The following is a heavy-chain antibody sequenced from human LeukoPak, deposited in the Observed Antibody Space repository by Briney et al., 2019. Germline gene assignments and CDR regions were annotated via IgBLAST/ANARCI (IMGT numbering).Heavy chain of an antibody. CDR3: AKDVEMATIKPYYFDY. CDR1: GFTFSSYG. Sequence: PGGSLRLSCAASGFTFSSYGMHWVRQAPGKGLEWVAVIRYDGSNKYYADSVKGRFTISRDNSKNTLYLQMNSLRAEDTAVYYCAKDVEMATIKPYYFDYWGQGTLVTVSS. D-gene: IGHD5-24*01. V-gene: IGHV3-30*02. J-gene: IGHJ4*02. CDR2: IRYDGSNK.